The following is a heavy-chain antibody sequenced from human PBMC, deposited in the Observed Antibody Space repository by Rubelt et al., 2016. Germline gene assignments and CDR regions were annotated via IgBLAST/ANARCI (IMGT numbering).Heavy chain of an antibody. V-gene: IGHV4-4*02. CDR3: ARGPNSDGWLSFDY. D-gene: IGHD6-19*01. CDR2: IYRSGRT. J-gene: IGHJ4*02. Sequence: QVQLQESGPGLVKPSGTLSLTCAVSGGSISSGNWWSWVRQPPGTGLEWIGEIYRSGRTNYNPSLKSRVTISVDKSKNQFALVLRSVTAAATAVYYCARGPNSDGWLSFDYWGQGTLVTVSS. CDR1: GGSISSGNW.